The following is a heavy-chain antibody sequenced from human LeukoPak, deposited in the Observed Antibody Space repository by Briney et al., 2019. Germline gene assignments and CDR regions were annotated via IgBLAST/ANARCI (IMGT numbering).Heavy chain of an antibody. D-gene: IGHD3-22*01. J-gene: IGHJ5*02. CDR3: ARVGYYDSSGYHWFDP. CDR2: IIPIFGTA. V-gene: IGHV1-69*13. CDR1: GGTFISYA. Sequence: SVKVSCKASGGTFISYAISWVRQAPGQGLEWMGGIIPIFGTANYAQKFQGRVTITADESTSTAYMELSSLRSEDTAVYYCARVGYYDSSGYHWFDPWGQGTLVTVSS.